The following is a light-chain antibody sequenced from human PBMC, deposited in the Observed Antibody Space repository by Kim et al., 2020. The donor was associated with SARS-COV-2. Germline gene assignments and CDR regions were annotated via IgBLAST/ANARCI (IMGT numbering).Light chain of an antibody. V-gene: IGKV3-11*01. CDR3: QQRSNWPPYT. CDR2: DAS. CDR1: QGFSSY. Sequence: LPPGKRATPSCRASQGFSSYLAWYQQKPGQAPRLLIYDASNRATGIPARFSGSGSGTDFTLTISSLEPEDFAVYYCQQRSNWPPYTFGQGTKLEI. J-gene: IGKJ2*01.